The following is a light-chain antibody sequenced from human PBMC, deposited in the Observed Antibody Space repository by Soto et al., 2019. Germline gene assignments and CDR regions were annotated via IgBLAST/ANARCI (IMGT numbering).Light chain of an antibody. CDR2: EVR. CDR1: SSDIGAYNR. Sequence: QSVLTQPPSVSGSPGQSVTISCTGTSSDIGAYNRVSWYQQPPGTAPKLMIYEVRDRTSGVPDRFSGSKSGNTASLTISGPQAEDEADYYCSSYTSSNTLIFGGGTKLTVL. CDR3: SSYTSSNTLI. V-gene: IGLV2-18*02. J-gene: IGLJ2*01.